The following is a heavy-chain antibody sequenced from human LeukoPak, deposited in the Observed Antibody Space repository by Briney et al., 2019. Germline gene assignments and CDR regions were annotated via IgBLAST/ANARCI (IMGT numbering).Heavy chain of an antibody. CDR2: IYYSGST. CDR1: GGSISNYY. Sequence: PSETLSLTCTVSGGSISNYYWNWIRQPPRKRLERIGYIYYSGSTNYNPSLKSRVTIAVDTSKNQFSLKLRSVTAADTAVYYCARGGYDFWSGYYFDYWGQGSLVTVSS. CDR3: ARGGYDFWSGYYFDY. V-gene: IGHV4-59*01. J-gene: IGHJ4*02. D-gene: IGHD3-3*01.